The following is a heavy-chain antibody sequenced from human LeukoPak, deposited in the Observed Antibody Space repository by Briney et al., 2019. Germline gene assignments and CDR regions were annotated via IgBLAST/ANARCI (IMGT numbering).Heavy chain of an antibody. Sequence: PGGSLRLSCAASGFTFSVYGMHWVRQAPGKGLEWVAVISHDGIGSTYADSVQGRFTISRDNSKNTLDLQMNSLSAEDTAVYYCARDLKASVADYWGQGTLVTVSS. CDR3: ARDLKASVADY. CDR2: ISHDGIGS. CDR1: GFTFSVYG. D-gene: IGHD2-15*01. J-gene: IGHJ4*02. V-gene: IGHV3-30*03.